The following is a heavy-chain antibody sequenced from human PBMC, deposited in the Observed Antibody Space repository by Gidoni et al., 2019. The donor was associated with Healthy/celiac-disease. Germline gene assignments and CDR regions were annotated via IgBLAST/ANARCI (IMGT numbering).Heavy chain of an antibody. CDR2: INHSGST. CDR3: ARPNDSSGYYDPRRAFDI. V-gene: IGHV4-34*01. CDR1: GGSFSGYY. J-gene: IGHJ3*02. Sequence: QVQLQQWGAGLLKPSEPLSLPCAVYGGSFSGYYWSWIRQPPGRGLEWIGEINHSGSTNYNPSLKSRVTISVDTSKNQFSLKLSSVTAADTAVYYCARPNDSSGYYDPRRAFDIWGQGTMVTVSS. D-gene: IGHD3-22*01.